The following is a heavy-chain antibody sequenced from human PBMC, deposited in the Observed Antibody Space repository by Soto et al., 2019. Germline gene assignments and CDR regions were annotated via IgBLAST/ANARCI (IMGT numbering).Heavy chain of an antibody. CDR3: ARESYYDSSGYSLDY. CDR1: GGSISSYY. D-gene: IGHD3-22*01. J-gene: IGHJ4*02. V-gene: IGHV4-59*01. CDR2: IYYSGST. Sequence: SETLSLTCTVSGGSISSYYWSWIRQPPGKGLGWIGYIYYSGSTNYNPSLKSRVTISVDTSKNQFSLKLSSVTAADTAVYYCARESYYDSSGYSLDYWGQGTLVTVSS.